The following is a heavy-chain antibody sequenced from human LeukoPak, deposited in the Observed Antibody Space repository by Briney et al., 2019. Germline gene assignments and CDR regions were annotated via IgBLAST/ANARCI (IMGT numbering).Heavy chain of an antibody. CDR3: SMDLSGAHDY. Sequence: PGGSLRLSCAASGFTFSSYRMHWVRQAPGKGLVWVSRVNTDGRTTNYADSVRGRFTISRDSAENTLYLQMNSLRVEDTAVYYCSMDLSGAHDYWGQGSVVTVSS. CDR2: VNTDGRTT. D-gene: IGHD2-2*03. CDR1: GFTFSSYR. J-gene: IGHJ4*02. V-gene: IGHV3-74*01.